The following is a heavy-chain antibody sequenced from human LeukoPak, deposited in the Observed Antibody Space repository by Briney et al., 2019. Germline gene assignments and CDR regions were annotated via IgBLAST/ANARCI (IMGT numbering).Heavy chain of an antibody. Sequence: PGGSLRLSCAASGFTFSSYEMNWVRQAPGKGLERVSYISTSGSTIYYADSVKGRFTISRDNAKNSLYLQMNSLRAEDTALYYCARALAPTQGGWSGYYYYMDVWGKGTTVTVSS. J-gene: IGHJ6*03. D-gene: IGHD3-3*01. V-gene: IGHV3-48*03. CDR1: GFTFSSYE. CDR2: ISTSGSTI. CDR3: ARALAPTQGGWSGYYYYMDV.